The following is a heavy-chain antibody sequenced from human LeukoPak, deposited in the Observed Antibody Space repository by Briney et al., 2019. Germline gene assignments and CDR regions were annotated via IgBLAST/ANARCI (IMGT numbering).Heavy chain of an antibody. J-gene: IGHJ6*02. Sequence: ASVKVSCKVSGYTLTELSMHWVRQAPGKGLEWMGGFYPEDGETIYAQKFQGRVTMTEDTSTDTAYMELSSLRSEDTAVYYCATGFYPPNHHERYYYYGMDVRGQGTTVTVSS. CDR1: GYTLTELS. V-gene: IGHV1-24*01. CDR3: ATGFYPPNHHERYYYYGMDV. D-gene: IGHD1-14*01. CDR2: FYPEDGET.